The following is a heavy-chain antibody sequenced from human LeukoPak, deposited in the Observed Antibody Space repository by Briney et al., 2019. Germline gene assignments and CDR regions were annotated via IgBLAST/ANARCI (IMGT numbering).Heavy chain of an antibody. CDR2: ISGSGSST. CDR3: AKDRWGNYAGGMDV. V-gene: IGHV3-23*01. CDR1: GFTFGSYA. J-gene: IGHJ6*02. D-gene: IGHD1-7*01. Sequence: PGGSLRLSCAASGFTFGSYALSWVRQAQGKGLEWVSAISGSGSSTYYADSVKGRFTISRDNSKNTLYLQMNSLRAEDTALYYCAKDRWGNYAGGMDVWGQGTTVTVSS.